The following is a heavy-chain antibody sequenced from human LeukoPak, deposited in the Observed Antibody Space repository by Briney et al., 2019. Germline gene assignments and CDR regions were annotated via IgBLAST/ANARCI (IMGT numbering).Heavy chain of an antibody. Sequence: GGSLRLSCVASGFTVSSNYMSWVRQAPGKGLEWVSAIFSGGSTFYADSVTGRFTISRDNSKNTVYLEMNSLRAEDTAVYYCARVGYSSGWYWDYWGQGTLVTVSS. D-gene: IGHD6-19*01. V-gene: IGHV3-53*01. J-gene: IGHJ4*02. CDR3: ARVGYSSGWYWDY. CDR2: IFSGGST. CDR1: GFTVSSNY.